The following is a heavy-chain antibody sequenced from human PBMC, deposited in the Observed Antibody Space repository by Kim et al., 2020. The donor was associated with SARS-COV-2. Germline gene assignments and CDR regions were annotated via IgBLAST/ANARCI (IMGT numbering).Heavy chain of an antibody. CDR1: GYSFTSYW. Sequence: GESLKISCKGSGYSFTSYWIGWVRQMPGKGLEWMGIIYPGDSDTRYSPSFQGQVTISADKSISTAYLQWSSLKASDTAMYYCARQPGYSGYVTNGSTCYGMDVWGQGTTVTVSS. V-gene: IGHV5-51*01. J-gene: IGHJ6*02. D-gene: IGHD5-12*01. CDR2: IYPGDSDT. CDR3: ARQPGYSGYVTNGSTCYGMDV.